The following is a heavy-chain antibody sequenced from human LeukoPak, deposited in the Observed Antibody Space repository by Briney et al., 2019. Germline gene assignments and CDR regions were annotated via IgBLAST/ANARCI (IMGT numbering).Heavy chain of an antibody. CDR1: GGPFSGYY. CDR2: INHSGST. CDR3: ARQARKMATIFSLSSWRFDP. D-gene: IGHD5-24*01. V-gene: IGHV4-34*01. Sequence: SSETLSLTCAVYGGPFSGYYWSWIRQPPGKGLEWIGEINHSGSTNYNPSLKSRVTISVDTSKNQFSLKLSSVTAADTAVYYCARQARKMATIFSLSSWRFDPWGQGTLVTVSS. J-gene: IGHJ5*02.